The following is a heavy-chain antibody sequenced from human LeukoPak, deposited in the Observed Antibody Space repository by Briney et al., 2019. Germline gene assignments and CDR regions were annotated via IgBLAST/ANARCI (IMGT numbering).Heavy chain of an antibody. Sequence: GASVKVSCKASGYTFTSYGISWVRQAPGQGLEWMGWISAYNGNTKYSQKFQGRVTITRDTSATTAYMELSSLRSEDTAVYYCARGVASWYFTSDFWGQGTLVTVSS. CDR3: ARGVASWYFTSDF. CDR1: GYTFTSYG. J-gene: IGHJ4*02. D-gene: IGHD6-13*01. V-gene: IGHV1-18*01. CDR2: ISAYNGNT.